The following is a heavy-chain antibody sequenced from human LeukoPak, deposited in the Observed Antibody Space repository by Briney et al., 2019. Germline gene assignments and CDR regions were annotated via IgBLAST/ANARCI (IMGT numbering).Heavy chain of an antibody. V-gene: IGHV3-23*01. J-gene: IGHJ4*02. CDR3: AKDHESDGYPCLDH. CDR1: GFTFSRLA. Sequence: GGSLRLSCAASGFTFSRLAMTWVRQAPGKGLEWVSTISASGPYYADAVRGRFTISRDNSRNTLSLQMDSQRAEDTAVYYCAKDHESDGYPCLDHWGLGTLVTVSS. D-gene: IGHD3-22*01. CDR2: ISASGP.